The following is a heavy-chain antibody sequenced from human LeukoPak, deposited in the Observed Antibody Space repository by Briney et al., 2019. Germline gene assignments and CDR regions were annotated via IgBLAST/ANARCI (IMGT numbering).Heavy chain of an antibody. CDR1: RFTFSNYV. D-gene: IGHD3-10*02. J-gene: IGHJ6*04. Sequence: GGSQRLSCAASRFTFSNYVMHWVRQAPGKGLEWVAVISYDGSDKYYADSVKGRFTISRDNSKNTLYLQMNSLRAEDTAVYYCAELGITMIGGVWGKGTTVTISS. CDR2: ISYDGSDK. CDR3: AELGITMIGGV. V-gene: IGHV3-30*18.